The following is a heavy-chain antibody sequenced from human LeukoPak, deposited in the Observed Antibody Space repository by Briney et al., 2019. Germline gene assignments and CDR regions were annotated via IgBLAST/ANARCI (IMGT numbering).Heavy chain of an antibody. CDR1: GFTPSGYA. Sequence: GGSLRLSCAASGFTPSGYAMSWVRQAPGKGLEWVSVIGADGVTTYYADSVKGRFTISRDNSKNTLYLQMNSLRAEDTAVYYCAKSLTGYCTGGSCHLYGFDYWGQGTLVTVSS. D-gene: IGHD2-8*02. CDR2: IGADGVTT. J-gene: IGHJ4*02. V-gene: IGHV3-23*01. CDR3: AKSLTGYCTGGSCHLYGFDY.